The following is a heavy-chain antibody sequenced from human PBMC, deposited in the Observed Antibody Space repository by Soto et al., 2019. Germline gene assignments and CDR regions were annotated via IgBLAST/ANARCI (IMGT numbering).Heavy chain of an antibody. J-gene: IGHJ6*02. D-gene: IGHD3-16*01. Sequence: QVQVVQSGAEVKRPGSSVNVSCKASGGYFNNRQTLNSYPISWVRQAPGQGLEWMGGIIPLSGTTNYAQRFQGRVTITADKSTSTNYLELNNVTSDDTAVYYCAKSGGGEIYYYYYDMDVWGQGTTVTVSS. CDR2: IIPLSGTT. CDR3: AKSGGGEIYYYYYDMDV. V-gene: IGHV1-69*06. CDR1: GGYFNNRQTLNSYP.